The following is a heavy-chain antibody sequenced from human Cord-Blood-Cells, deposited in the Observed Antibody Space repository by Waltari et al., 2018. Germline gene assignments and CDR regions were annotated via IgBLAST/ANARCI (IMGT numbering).Heavy chain of an antibody. D-gene: IGHD7-27*01. CDR2: INPNSGGT. Sequence: QVQLVQSGAEVKKPGASVKVSCKASGYTFTGYYMHWVRQAPGQGLEWMGWINPNSGGTNYARKFQGWVTMTRDTSISTAYMELSRLRSDDTAVYYCARGITGDWYFDLWGRGTLVTVSS. V-gene: IGHV1-2*04. CDR1: GYTFTGYY. J-gene: IGHJ2*01. CDR3: ARGITGDWYFDL.